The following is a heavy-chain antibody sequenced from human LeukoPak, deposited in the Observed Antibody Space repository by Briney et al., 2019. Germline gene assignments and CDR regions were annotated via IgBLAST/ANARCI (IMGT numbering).Heavy chain of an antibody. V-gene: IGHV1-69*05. J-gene: IGHJ4*02. CDR2: IIPVFGTA. Sequence: GSPVKVSCKASGGTFSSYAISWVRQAPGQGLEWMGRIIPVFGTANYAQKFQGRVTITTDESTSTAYMELSSLRSEDTAVYYCARARDGYNPWNFDYWGQGTLVTVSS. CDR3: ARARDGYNPWNFDY. CDR1: GGTFSSYA. D-gene: IGHD5-24*01.